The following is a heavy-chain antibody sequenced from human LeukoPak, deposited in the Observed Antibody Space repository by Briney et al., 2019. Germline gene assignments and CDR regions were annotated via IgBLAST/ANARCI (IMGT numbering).Heavy chain of an antibody. CDR1: GGSISSGGYY. J-gene: IGHJ4*02. D-gene: IGHD5-12*01. Sequence: PSETLSLTCTVSGGSISSGGYYWSWIRQHPGKGLEWIGYIYYSGSTYYNPSLKSRVTISVDTSKNQFSLKLSSVTAADTAVYYCAREEATIPHFDYWGQGTLVTVSS. CDR2: IYYSGST. CDR3: AREEATIPHFDY. V-gene: IGHV4-31*03.